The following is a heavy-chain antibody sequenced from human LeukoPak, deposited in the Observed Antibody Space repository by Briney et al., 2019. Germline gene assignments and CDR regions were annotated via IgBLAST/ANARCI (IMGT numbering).Heavy chain of an antibody. D-gene: IGHD6-19*01. V-gene: IGHV1-69*06. J-gene: IGHJ4*02. CDR2: IIPIFGTA. CDR1: GGTFSSYA. Sequence: ASVKASCKASGGTFSSYAISWVRQAPGQGLQWMGGIIPIFGTANYAQKFQGRVTMTEDTSTDTAYMELSSLRSEDTAVYYCATGVAVAGVDYWGQGTLVTVSS. CDR3: ATGVAVAGVDY.